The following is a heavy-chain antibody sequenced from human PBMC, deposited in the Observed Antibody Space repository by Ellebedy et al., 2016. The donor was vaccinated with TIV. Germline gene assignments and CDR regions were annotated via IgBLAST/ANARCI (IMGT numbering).Heavy chain of an antibody. CDR3: ARTTAVAGTYYYGMDV. D-gene: IGHD6-19*01. Sequence: GSLRLSCAASGFTFSSYAMNWIRQPPGKGLEWIGYIYYSGSTNYNPSLKSRVTISVDTSKNQFSLKLSSVTAADTAVYYCARTTAVAGTYYYGMDVWGQGTTVTVSS. V-gene: IGHV4-59*01. CDR2: IYYSGST. J-gene: IGHJ6*02. CDR1: GFTFSSYA.